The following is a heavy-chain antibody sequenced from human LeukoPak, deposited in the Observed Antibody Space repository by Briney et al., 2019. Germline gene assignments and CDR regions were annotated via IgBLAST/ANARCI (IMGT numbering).Heavy chain of an antibody. CDR3: LRDNLQYVGF. Sequence: GGSLRLSCAASGFTFSSYEMNWVRQAPAKGLECVSYICSSGSTIYYADSVKGRLHISRDNAKNSLYLSMHSLKAEDPAVFYCLRDNLQYVGFWGEGTLVTVSS. J-gene: IGHJ4*02. CDR2: ICSSGSTI. D-gene: IGHD4-11*01. CDR1: GFTFSSYE. V-gene: IGHV3-48*03.